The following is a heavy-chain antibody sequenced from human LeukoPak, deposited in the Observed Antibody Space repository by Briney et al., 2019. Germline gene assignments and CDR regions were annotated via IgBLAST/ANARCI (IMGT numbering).Heavy chain of an antibody. Sequence: GGSLRLSCAASGFTFSSYEMNWVRQAPGKGLEWVSYISSSGSTIYHADSVKGRFTISRDNAKNSLYLQMNSLRAEDTAVYYCARDPWGGEGGYSYGADYWGQGTLVTVSS. CDR1: GFTFSSYE. CDR2: ISSSGSTI. V-gene: IGHV3-48*03. J-gene: IGHJ4*02. D-gene: IGHD5-18*01. CDR3: ARDPWGGEGGYSYGADY.